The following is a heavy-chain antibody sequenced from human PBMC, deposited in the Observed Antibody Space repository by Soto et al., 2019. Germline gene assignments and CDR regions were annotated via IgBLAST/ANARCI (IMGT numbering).Heavy chain of an antibody. D-gene: IGHD4-17*01. J-gene: IGHJ3*01. CDR1: GFTFSSYA. V-gene: IGHV3-23*01. Sequence: EVQLLESGGGLVQPGGSLRVSCAASGFTFSSYAMSWVRQAPGKGLEWVSGISGSGDRTHYADSVKGRFTISRDNSKNPLYLQFNRLGAEATAVYYGAKGLGTTYGSFDVWGQGTMVTVSS. CDR2: ISGSGDRT. CDR3: AKGLGTTYGSFDV.